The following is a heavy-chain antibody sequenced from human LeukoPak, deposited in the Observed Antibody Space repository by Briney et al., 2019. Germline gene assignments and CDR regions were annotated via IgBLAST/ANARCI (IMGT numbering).Heavy chain of an antibody. CDR1: GFAVSSNH. CDR2: IYRGDNT. Sequence: PGGSLRLSCAASGFAVSSNHMSWVRQAPGKGLEWVAIIYRGDNTYYADSVKGRFTISRDNSENTLYLQMNSLRGEDTAVYHCARGAEAGPFYFASWGQGTLVTVSS. J-gene: IGHJ4*02. D-gene: IGHD6-19*01. V-gene: IGHV3-53*01. CDR3: ARGAEAGPFYFAS.